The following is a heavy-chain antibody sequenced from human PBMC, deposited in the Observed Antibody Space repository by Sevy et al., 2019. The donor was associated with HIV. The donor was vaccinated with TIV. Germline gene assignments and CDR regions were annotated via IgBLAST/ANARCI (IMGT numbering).Heavy chain of an antibody. D-gene: IGHD6-19*01. CDR2: ISYDGSSH. J-gene: IGHJ4*02. V-gene: IGHV3-30-3*01. CDR1: EFMFSTYA. Sequence: GESLKISCAASEFMFSTYAMHWVRQAPGKGLEWVAVISYDGSSHYYADSVKGRFTISRDNSKNTLFLQTNSLRLEDTAFYYCARDAGYSTDWYPSDYWGQGTLVTVSS. CDR3: ARDAGYSTDWYPSDY.